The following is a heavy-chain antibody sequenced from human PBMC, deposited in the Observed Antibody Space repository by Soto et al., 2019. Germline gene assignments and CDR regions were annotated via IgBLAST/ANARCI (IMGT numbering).Heavy chain of an antibody. CDR2: IYYSGST. V-gene: IGHV4-59*01. J-gene: IGHJ6*02. CDR3: ARDVDMVGMDV. D-gene: IGHD3-10*01. CDR1: GGSISSYY. Sequence: ETLSLTCTVSGGSISSYYWSWIRQPPGKGLEWIGYIYYSGSTNYNPSLKSRVTISVDTSKNQFSLKLSPVTAADTAVYYCARDVDMVGMDVWGQGTTVTVSS.